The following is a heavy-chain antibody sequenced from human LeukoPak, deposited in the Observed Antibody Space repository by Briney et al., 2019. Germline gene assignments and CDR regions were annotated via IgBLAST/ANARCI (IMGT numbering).Heavy chain of an antibody. J-gene: IGHJ5*02. CDR1: GGSISSGSYY. CDR3: AREGITMVRGGNNWFDP. D-gene: IGHD3-10*01. CDR2: IYTSGST. V-gene: IGHV4-61*02. Sequence: SQTLSFTCTVSGGSISSGSYYWSWIRQPAGKGLEWIGRIYTSGSTNYNPSLKSRVTISVDTSKNQFSLKLSSVTAADTAVYYCAREGITMVRGGNNWFDPWGQGTLVTVSS.